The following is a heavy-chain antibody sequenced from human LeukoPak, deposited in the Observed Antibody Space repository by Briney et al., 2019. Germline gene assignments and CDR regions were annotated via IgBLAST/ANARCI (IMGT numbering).Heavy chain of an antibody. D-gene: IGHD6-13*01. CDR3: AKEEIAAAGLFDY. Sequence: PPGGSLRLSCAASGFTFRSYAMSRVRQAPGKGLEWVSAISGSGGSTYYADSVKGRFTISRDNSKNTLYLQMNSLRAEDTAVYYCAKEEIAAAGLFDYWGQGTLVTVSS. V-gene: IGHV3-23*01. CDR1: GFTFRSYA. J-gene: IGHJ4*02. CDR2: ISGSGGST.